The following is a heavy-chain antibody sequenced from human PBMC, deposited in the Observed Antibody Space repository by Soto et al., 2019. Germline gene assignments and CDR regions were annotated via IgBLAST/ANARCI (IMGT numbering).Heavy chain of an antibody. V-gene: IGHV1-46*01. J-gene: IGHJ6*04. D-gene: IGHD3-3*01. CDR2: INPSGGST. Sequence: ASVKVSCKASGYTFTSYYMHWVRQAPGQGLEWMGIINPSGGSTSYAQKFQGRVTMTRDTSTSTVYMELSSLRSEDPAGNYCARDVLRFLEWSPDPYYYGRDRLGKGTTVPVSS. CDR3: ARDVLRFLEWSPDPYYYGRDR. CDR1: GYTFTSYY.